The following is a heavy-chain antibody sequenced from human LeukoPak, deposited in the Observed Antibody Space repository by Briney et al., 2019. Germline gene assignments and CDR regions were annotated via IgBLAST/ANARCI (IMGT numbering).Heavy chain of an antibody. CDR3: ARGPIYCSGGSCYPDY. CDR1: GGTFSSYA. V-gene: IGHV1-69*04. CDR2: IIPIFGIA. Sequence: ASVKVSCKASGGTFSSYAISWVRQAPGQGLEWMGRIIPIFGIANYAQKFRGRVTITADKSTSTAYMELSSLRSEDTAVYYCARGPIYCSGGSCYPDYWGQGTLVTVSS. J-gene: IGHJ4*02. D-gene: IGHD2-15*01.